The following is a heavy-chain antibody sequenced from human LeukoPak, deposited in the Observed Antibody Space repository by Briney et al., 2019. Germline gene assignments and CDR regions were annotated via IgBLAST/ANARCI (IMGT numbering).Heavy chain of an antibody. CDR3: TTDLNEYYDFWSESRPRPFDP. Sequence: PGGSLRLSCAASGFTFSNAWMSWVRQAPGKGLEWVGRIKSKTDGGTTDYAAPVKGRFTTSRDDSKNTLYLQMNSLKTEDTAVYYCTTDLNEYYDFWSESRPRPFDPWGQGTLVTVSS. CDR2: IKSKTDGGTT. V-gene: IGHV3-15*01. D-gene: IGHD3-3*01. CDR1: GFTFSNAW. J-gene: IGHJ5*02.